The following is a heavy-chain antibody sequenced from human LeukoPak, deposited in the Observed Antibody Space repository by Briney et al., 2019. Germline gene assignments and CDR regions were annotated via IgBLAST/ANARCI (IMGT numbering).Heavy chain of an antibody. CDR1: GGSINSGGYY. J-gene: IGHJ6*02. D-gene: IGHD6-13*01. V-gene: IGHV4-61*08. CDR2: IYSSGST. Sequence: PSETLSLTCTVSGGSINSGGYYWSWIRQRPGKGLEYFGYIYSSGSTNYNPSLKSRVTISVDTSKNQFSLKLSSVTAADTAVYYCARYSSSNYYYGMDVWGQGTTVTVSS. CDR3: ARYSSSNYYYGMDV.